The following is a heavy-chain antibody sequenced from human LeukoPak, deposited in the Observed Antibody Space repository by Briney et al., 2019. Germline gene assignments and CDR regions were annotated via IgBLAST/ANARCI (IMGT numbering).Heavy chain of an antibody. J-gene: IGHJ4*02. CDR2: ISNNGGYT. V-gene: IGHV3-23*01. CDR1: GFTFSSSA. Sequence: GGSLRLSCAASGFTFSSSAMSWVRQAPGKGLEWVSAISNNGGYTYYADSVKGRFTISRDNSKNTLYLQMNSLRAEDTAVYYCAKSLAYCGGDCPENFDYWGQGTLVTVSS. D-gene: IGHD2-21*02. CDR3: AKSLAYCGGDCPENFDY.